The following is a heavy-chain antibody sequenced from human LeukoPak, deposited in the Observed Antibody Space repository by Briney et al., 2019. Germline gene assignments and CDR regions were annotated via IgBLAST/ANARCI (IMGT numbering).Heavy chain of an antibody. CDR3: ATYSSLQLDYGMDV. Sequence: SETLSLTCTVSGGSISGSIYFWGWIRQPPGKGLEWVGSIYYSGSTYYNPSLKSRVTISVDTSKNQFSLKLSSVTAADTAVYYCATYSSLQLDYGMDVWGQGTTVTVSS. D-gene: IGHD5-18*01. CDR2: IYYSGST. CDR1: GGSISGSIYF. J-gene: IGHJ6*02. V-gene: IGHV4-39*07.